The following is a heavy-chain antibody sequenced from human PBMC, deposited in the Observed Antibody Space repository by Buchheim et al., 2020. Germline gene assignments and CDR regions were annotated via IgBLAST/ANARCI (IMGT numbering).Heavy chain of an antibody. CDR3: ARLISKVGDYYYYAMDV. V-gene: IGHV4-59*01. CDR2: IYYSGGN. J-gene: IGHJ6*02. Sequence: QVQLQESGPGLVKPSETLSLTCTVSGGSMSGYYWSWIRQPPGKGLEWIGYIYYSGGNRYNPSLKSRVTMSVDTSKNQCYLKLSSVTAADTALYYCARLISKVGDYYYYAMDVWGQGTT. D-gene: IGHD4-17*01. CDR1: GGSMSGYY.